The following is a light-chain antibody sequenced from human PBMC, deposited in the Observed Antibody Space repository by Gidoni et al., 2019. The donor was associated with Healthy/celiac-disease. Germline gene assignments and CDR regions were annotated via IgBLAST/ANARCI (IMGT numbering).Light chain of an antibody. V-gene: IGKV4-1*01. Sequence: DIVMTQSPDSLCVSLGERATINCKYSQSVLYSSNNKNYLAWYQQKPGQPPKLLIYWASTRESGVPDQCSGSGSGTDFTLTISSLQAEDVAVYYCQQYYNTPLTFGGGTKVEIK. CDR3: QQYYNTPLT. CDR1: QSVLYSSNNKNY. CDR2: WAS. J-gene: IGKJ4*01.